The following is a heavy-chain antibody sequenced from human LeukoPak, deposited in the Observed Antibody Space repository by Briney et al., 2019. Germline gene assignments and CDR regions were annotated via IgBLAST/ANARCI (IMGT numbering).Heavy chain of an antibody. J-gene: IGHJ6*02. Sequence: PGGSLRLSCAASGFTFDDYGISWVRQAPGKGLEWVSGINWNGDSTGYADSVKGRFTISRDNAKNSLFLQMNSLRGEDTAVYYCARAPYYYDTSGYYKGMDAWGQGTTVTVSS. V-gene: IGHV3-20*04. CDR2: INWNGDST. CDR1: GFTFDDYG. D-gene: IGHD3-22*01. CDR3: ARAPYYYDTSGYYKGMDA.